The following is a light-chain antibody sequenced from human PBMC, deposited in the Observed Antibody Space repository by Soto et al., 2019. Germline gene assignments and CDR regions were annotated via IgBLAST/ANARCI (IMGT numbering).Light chain of an antibody. CDR3: QHRSTSFT. J-gene: IGKJ3*01. CDR2: DAS. CDR1: QSVDKY. V-gene: IGKV3-11*01. Sequence: EIVLTQSPATLSLSPGERATLSCRASQSVDKYLAWYQQKPGQAPRLLIYDASNSAIGIPARFSGSGSGTDFTLTITRLAPEAFAVYYSQHRSTSFTFGPGTKVRIK.